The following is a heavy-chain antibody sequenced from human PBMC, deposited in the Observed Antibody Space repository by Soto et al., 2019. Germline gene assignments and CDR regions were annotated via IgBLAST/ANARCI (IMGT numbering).Heavy chain of an antibody. D-gene: IGHD3-3*01. CDR1: GGTFSSYA. V-gene: IGHV1-69*06. CDR3: ARFRDYDFWSNYGMDV. Sequence: GSSVKVSCKASGGTFSSYAISWVRQAPGQGLEWMGGIIPIFGTANYAQKFQGRVTITADKSTSTAYMELSSLRSEDTAVYYCARFRDYDFWSNYGMDVWGQGTTVTVS. J-gene: IGHJ6*02. CDR2: IIPIFGTA.